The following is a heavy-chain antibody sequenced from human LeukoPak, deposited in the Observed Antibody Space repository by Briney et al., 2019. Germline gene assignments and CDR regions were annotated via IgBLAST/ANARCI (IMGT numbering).Heavy chain of an antibody. J-gene: IGHJ4*02. D-gene: IGHD3-22*01. CDR2: IKQDGSEK. Sequence: GGSLRLSCAASGFTFSSYWMSWVRQAPGKGLEWVANIKQDGSEKYYVDSVKGRFTISRDNAKNSLYLQMNSLRAEDTAVYYCARDETYDSSGYYSDWGQGTLVTVSS. CDR1: GFTFSSYW. V-gene: IGHV3-7*01. CDR3: ARDETYDSSGYYSD.